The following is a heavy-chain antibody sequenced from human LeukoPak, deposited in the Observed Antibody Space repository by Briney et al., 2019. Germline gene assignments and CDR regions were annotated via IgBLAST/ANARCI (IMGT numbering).Heavy chain of an antibody. D-gene: IGHD3-9*01. Sequence: SETLSLTCTVSGGSISSYYWSWIRQPPGKGLEGIGYIYYSGSTNYNPSLKSRVTISVDASKNQFSLKLSSVTAADTAVYYCARLGYYDILTGYPVPYFDYWGQGTLVTVSS. CDR1: GGSISSYY. CDR2: IYYSGST. J-gene: IGHJ4*02. CDR3: ARLGYYDILTGYPVPYFDY. V-gene: IGHV4-59*08.